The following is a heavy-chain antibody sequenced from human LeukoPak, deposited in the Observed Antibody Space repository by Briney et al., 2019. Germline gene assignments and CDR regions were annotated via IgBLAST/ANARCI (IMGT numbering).Heavy chain of an antibody. J-gene: IGHJ4*02. D-gene: IGHD4-17*01. Sequence: SETLSLICTVSGGSISSYYWSWIRQPPGKGLEWIGYIYYSGITNYNPSLKSRVTISVDTSKNQFSLKLSSVTAADTAVYYCARGSTSVTTSPHYWGQGTLVTVSS. V-gene: IGHV4-59*08. CDR2: IYYSGIT. CDR1: GGSISSYY. CDR3: ARGSTSVTTSPHY.